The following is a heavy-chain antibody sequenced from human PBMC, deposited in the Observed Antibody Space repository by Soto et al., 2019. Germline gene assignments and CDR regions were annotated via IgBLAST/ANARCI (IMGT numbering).Heavy chain of an antibody. CDR3: AKDRGPRRQWLVYPFDS. CDR2: ISFDGSKK. Sequence: PGGSLRLSCVGSGFTFSYYGMHWVRQGPGKGLEWVAVISFDGSKKYYRDSVKGRFTISRDNSKNTLYLQMNSLRVEDTAVYYCAKDRGPRRQWLVYPFDSWGQGTLVTVSS. V-gene: IGHV3-30*18. J-gene: IGHJ4*02. D-gene: IGHD6-19*01. CDR1: GFTFSYYG.